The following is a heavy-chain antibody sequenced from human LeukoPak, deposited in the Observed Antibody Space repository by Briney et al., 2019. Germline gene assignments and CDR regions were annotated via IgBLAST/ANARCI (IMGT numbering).Heavy chain of an antibody. CDR1: GGSISSSNW. V-gene: IGHV4-4*02. D-gene: IGHD5-24*01. J-gene: IGHJ3*02. CDR2: IYHSGST. Sequence: SETLSLTCAVSGGSISSSNWWSWVRQPPGKGLEWIGEIYHSGSTNYNPSLKSRVTISVDKSKNQFSLKLSSVTAADTAVYYCAREDRDGYRDDAFDIWGQGTMVTVSS. CDR3: AREDRDGYRDDAFDI.